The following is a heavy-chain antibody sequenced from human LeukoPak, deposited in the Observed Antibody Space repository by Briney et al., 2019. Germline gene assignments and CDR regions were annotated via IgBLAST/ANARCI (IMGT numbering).Heavy chain of an antibody. Sequence: SETLSLTCTVSGGSISSYYWSWIRQPAGKGLEWIGRIYTSGSTNYNPSLKSRVTMSVDTSKNQFSLKLNSVTAADTAIYFCARRLPRSRSGTLRYFDYWGQGTLVTVSS. CDR1: GGSISSYY. CDR3: ARRLPRSRSGTLRYFDY. V-gene: IGHV4-4*07. J-gene: IGHJ4*02. CDR2: IYTSGST. D-gene: IGHD6-19*01.